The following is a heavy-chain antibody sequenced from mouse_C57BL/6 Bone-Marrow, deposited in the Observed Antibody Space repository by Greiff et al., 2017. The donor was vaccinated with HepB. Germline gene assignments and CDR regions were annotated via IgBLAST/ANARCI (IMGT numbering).Heavy chain of an antibody. CDR1: GFSLTSYA. J-gene: IGHJ3*01. D-gene: IGHD1-1*01. V-gene: IGHV2-9-1*01. CDR2: IWTGGGT. CDR3: ARNTYYGSSYGFAY. Sequence: QVQQQSGPGLVAPSQSLSITCTVSGFSLTSYAISWVRQPPGKGLEWLGVIWTGGGTNYNSALKSRLSISKDNSKSQVFLKMNSLQTDDTARYYCARNTYYGSSYGFAYWGQGTLVTVSA.